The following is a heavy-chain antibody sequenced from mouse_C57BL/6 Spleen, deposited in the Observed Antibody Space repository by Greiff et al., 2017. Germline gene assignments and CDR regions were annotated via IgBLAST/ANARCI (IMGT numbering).Heavy chain of an antibody. CDR1: GYTFTSYW. Sequence: QVQLQQPGAELVMPGASVKLSCKASGYTFTSYWMHWVKQRPGQGLEWIGEIDPSDSYTNYNQKFKGKSTLTVDKSSSTAYMQLRSLTSEDSAVYYCARRRGYPYEFDYWGQGTTRTVSA. J-gene: IGHJ2*01. V-gene: IGHV1-69*01. CDR2: IDPSDSYT. D-gene: IGHD2-14*01. CDR3: ARRRGYPYEFDY.